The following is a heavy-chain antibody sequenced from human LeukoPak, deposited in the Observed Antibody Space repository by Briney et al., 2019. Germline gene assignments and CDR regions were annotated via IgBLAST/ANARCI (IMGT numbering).Heavy chain of an antibody. D-gene: IGHD2-15*01. J-gene: IGHJ4*02. CDR3: TRYLSGGFDS. V-gene: IGHV3-74*01. CDR1: GFTFSSYW. Sequence: PGGSLRLSCVGSGFTFSSYWVLWVRQAPGKGLVWVSRINTDGSTTSYADSVKGRFTFSRDNAKNTLYLQMNSLRAEDTAVYYCTRYLSGGFDSWGQGTLVTVSS. CDR2: INTDGSTT.